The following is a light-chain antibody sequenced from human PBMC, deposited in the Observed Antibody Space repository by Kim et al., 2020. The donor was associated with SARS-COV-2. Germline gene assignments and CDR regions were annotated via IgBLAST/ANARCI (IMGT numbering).Light chain of an antibody. Sequence: QSALTQPASVSGSPGQSITISCTGTSSDVGGYNYVSWYQHHPGKAPKLMIYDVSKRPSGVSDRFSGSKSGNTASLTISGLQAEDEADYYCSSYTSSSTYVFGTGTKVIVL. J-gene: IGLJ1*01. V-gene: IGLV2-14*03. CDR2: DVS. CDR1: SSDVGGYNY. CDR3: SSYTSSSTYV.